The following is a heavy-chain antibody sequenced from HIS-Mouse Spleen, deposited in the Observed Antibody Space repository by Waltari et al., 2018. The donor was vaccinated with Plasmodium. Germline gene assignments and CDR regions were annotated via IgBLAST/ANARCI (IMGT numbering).Heavy chain of an antibody. V-gene: IGHV4-34*01. Sequence: QVQLQQWGAGLLKPSATLSLTCAVYGGSFSGYYWSWIRQPPGKGLEWIGEINHSGSTNYNPSLKSRVTISVDTSKNQFSLKLSSVIAADTAVYYCASSGSGSYYYWGQGTLVTVSS. J-gene: IGHJ4*02. CDR2: INHSGST. CDR3: ASSGSGSYYY. CDR1: GGSFSGYY. D-gene: IGHD3-10*01.